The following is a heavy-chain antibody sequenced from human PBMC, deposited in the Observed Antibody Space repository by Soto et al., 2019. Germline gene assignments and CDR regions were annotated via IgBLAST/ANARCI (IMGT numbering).Heavy chain of an antibody. Sequence: GGSLRLSCAASGFTFSNAWMNWVRQAPGKGLEWVGRIKSKIHGGAADYAAPVKGRFTISRDDSENTLYLQMNSLQTEDTAVYYCTTLPYSSNFGFWGQGTVVTVSS. CDR3: TTLPYSSNFGF. CDR2: IKSKIHGGAA. V-gene: IGHV3-15*01. D-gene: IGHD6-13*01. J-gene: IGHJ4*02. CDR1: GFTFSNAW.